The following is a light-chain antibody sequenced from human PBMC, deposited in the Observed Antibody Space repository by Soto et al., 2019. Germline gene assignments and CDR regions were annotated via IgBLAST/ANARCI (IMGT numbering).Light chain of an antibody. CDR2: DVS. CDR3: CSYAGSYIFYV. CDR1: SSDVGTYHY. J-gene: IGLJ1*01. Sequence: QSVLTQPRSVSGSPGQSVTISCTGTSSDVGTYHYVSWYQQHPGKAPKVMIYDVSKRPSGVPDRFSGSKSGNTASLTISGLQAEDEADYYCCSYAGSYIFYVFGTGTKITVL. V-gene: IGLV2-11*01.